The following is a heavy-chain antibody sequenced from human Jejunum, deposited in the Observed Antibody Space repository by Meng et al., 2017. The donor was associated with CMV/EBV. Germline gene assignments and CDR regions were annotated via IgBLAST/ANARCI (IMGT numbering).Heavy chain of an antibody. CDR2: IYTSGNT. D-gene: IGHD1-26*01. V-gene: IGHV4-4*07. CDR1: AGPIIGYY. J-gene: IGHJ5*02. Sequence: GPGMLNSSATLSLPCFSCAGPIIGYYWSWLRQPAGKGLEWIGRIYTSGNTHYNPSLKSRLTMSVDLAKNQISLKLSSVTAADTAVYYCARESGSYYWFDPWGQGTLVTVSS. CDR3: ARESGSYYWFDP.